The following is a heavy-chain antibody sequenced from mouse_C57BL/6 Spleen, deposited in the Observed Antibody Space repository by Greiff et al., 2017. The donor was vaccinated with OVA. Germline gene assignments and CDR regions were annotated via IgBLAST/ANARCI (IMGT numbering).Heavy chain of an antibody. Sequence: QVQLQQSGAELVKPGASVKLSCKASGYTFTSYWMHWVKQRPGQGLEWIGMIHPNSGSTNYNEKFKSKATLTVDKSSSTAYMQLSSLTSEDSAVYYCARRLPSYYFDYWGQGTTLTVSS. CDR1: GYTFTSYW. V-gene: IGHV1-64*01. CDR3: ARRLPSYYFDY. CDR2: IHPNSGST. J-gene: IGHJ2*01. D-gene: IGHD5-5*01.